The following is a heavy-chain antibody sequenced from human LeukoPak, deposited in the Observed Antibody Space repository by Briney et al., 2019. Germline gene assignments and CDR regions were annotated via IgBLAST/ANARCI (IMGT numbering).Heavy chain of an antibody. Sequence: GGSLRLSCAASGFTLGSYSMNWVRQAPGKGLEWVSSISTTSRHIHYADSLKGRFTISRDNAKNSLFLQMDSLRAGDTAVYYCAKGSSSSRPYYFDSWGLGTLVIVSS. CDR3: AKGSSSSRPYYFDS. J-gene: IGHJ4*02. D-gene: IGHD6-13*01. CDR2: ISTTSRHI. CDR1: GFTLGSYS. V-gene: IGHV3-21*04.